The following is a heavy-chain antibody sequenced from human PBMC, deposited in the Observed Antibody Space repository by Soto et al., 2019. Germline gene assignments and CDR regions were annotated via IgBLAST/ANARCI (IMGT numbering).Heavy chain of an antibody. D-gene: IGHD6-13*01. J-gene: IGHJ6*02. CDR3: ARHVAAERQPSYGMDV. Sequence: PGESLKISCKGSGYSFTSYWIGWVRQMPGKGLEWMGIIYPGDSDTRYSPSFQGQVTISADKSISTAYLQWSSLKASDTAMYYCARHVAAERQPSYGMDVWGQGTTVTVSS. V-gene: IGHV5-51*01. CDR1: GYSFTSYW. CDR2: IYPGDSDT.